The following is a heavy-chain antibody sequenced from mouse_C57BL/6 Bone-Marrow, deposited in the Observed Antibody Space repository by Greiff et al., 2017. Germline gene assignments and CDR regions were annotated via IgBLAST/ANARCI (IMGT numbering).Heavy chain of an antibody. Sequence: QVQLQQSGAELVKPGASVKLSCKASGYTFTSYWMHWVKQRPGQGLEWIGMIHPNSGSTNYNEKFKSKATLTVDKSSSTAYMQLSSLTSEDSGVYYCARVAYDGYYVYWYFDVWGTGTTVTVSS. J-gene: IGHJ1*03. V-gene: IGHV1-64*01. CDR3: ARVAYDGYYVYWYFDV. D-gene: IGHD2-3*01. CDR2: IHPNSGST. CDR1: GYTFTSYW.